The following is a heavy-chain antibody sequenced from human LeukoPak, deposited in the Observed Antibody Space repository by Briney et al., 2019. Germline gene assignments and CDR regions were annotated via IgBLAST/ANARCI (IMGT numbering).Heavy chain of an antibody. CDR3: ARSYSYGYFGFDY. J-gene: IGHJ4*02. CDR1: GGTFISYA. D-gene: IGHD5-18*01. CDR2: IIPIFGTA. V-gene: IGHV1-69*05. Sequence: GASVKVSCKASGGTFISYAISWVRQAPGQGLEWMGRIIPIFGTANYAQKFQGRVTITTDESTSTAYMELSSLRSEDTAVYYCARSYSYGYFGFDYWGQGTLVTVSS.